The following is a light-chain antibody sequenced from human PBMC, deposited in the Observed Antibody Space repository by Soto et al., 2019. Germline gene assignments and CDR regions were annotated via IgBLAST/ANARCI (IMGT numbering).Light chain of an antibody. CDR3: TSYSSSDIFYV. Sequence: QSALTQPASVSGSPGQSITISCTGTSSDIGGYYYVSWYQHHPGRAPKLLIYQVTSRPSGVSNRFSGSKPGNTASLTISGLQADDEADYFCTSYSSSDIFYVFGAGTKVTVL. V-gene: IGLV2-14*01. J-gene: IGLJ1*01. CDR2: QVT. CDR1: SSDIGGYYY.